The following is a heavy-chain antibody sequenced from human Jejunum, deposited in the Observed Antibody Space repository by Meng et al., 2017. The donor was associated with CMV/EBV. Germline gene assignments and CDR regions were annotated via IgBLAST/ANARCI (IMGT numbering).Heavy chain of an antibody. Sequence: FPVDDYAMTWVRQVPGKGLEWVSGINWNGGSRSYADSVKGRFTISRDSATSSLFLQMNSLRAEDTALYYCARGPVSTSPWWWFDPWGQGTLVTVSS. CDR1: FPVDDYA. CDR2: INWNGGSR. CDR3: ARGPVSTSPWWWFDP. V-gene: IGHV3-20*03. D-gene: IGHD2-2*01. J-gene: IGHJ5*02.